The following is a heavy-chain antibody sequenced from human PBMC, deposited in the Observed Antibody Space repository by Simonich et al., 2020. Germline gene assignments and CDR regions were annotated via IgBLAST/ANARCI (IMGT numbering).Heavy chain of an antibody. CDR3: ASSKLATIDY. Sequence: QVQLVQSGAEVKKPGASVKVSCTASGYTFTGYYMHWMRPAPGQGFEWMGWINPNSVGTNYAQKFQGRVTMTRDTSISTAYMELSRLRPDDTAVYYCASSKLATIDYWGQGTLVTVSS. CDR1: GYTFTGYY. CDR2: INPNSVGT. V-gene: IGHV1-2*02. D-gene: IGHD5-12*01. J-gene: IGHJ4*02.